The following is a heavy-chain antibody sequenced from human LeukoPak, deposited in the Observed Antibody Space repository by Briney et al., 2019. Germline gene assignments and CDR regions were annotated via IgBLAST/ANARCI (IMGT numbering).Heavy chain of an antibody. Sequence: PGGSLRLSCAASGFTFSSYGMHWVRQAPGKGLEWVAVIWYDGSNKYYADSVKGRFTVSRDNSKNTLYVQMNSLKAEDTAVYYCAKMGGEPTVDYYYYMDVWGKGTTVTVSS. CDR2: IWYDGSNK. J-gene: IGHJ6*03. CDR3: AKMGGEPTVDYYYYMDV. D-gene: IGHD3-16*01. V-gene: IGHV3-30*02. CDR1: GFTFSSYG.